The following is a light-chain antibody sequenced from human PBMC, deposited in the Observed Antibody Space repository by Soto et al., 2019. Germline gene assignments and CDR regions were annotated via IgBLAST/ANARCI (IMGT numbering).Light chain of an antibody. CDR2: VNSDGSH. Sequence: QPVLTQSPSASASLGASVKLTCTLTSGHSTYAIAWHQQQPEKGPRYLMKVNSDGSHTKGDGIPDRFSGSSSGAERYLTISSLQYEDEADYYCQTWGTGIYVVFGGGTKVTVL. V-gene: IGLV4-69*01. CDR1: SGHSTYA. CDR3: QTWGTGIYVV. J-gene: IGLJ2*01.